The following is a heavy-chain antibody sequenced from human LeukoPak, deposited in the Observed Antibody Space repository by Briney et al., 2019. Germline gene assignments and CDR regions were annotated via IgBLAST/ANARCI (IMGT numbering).Heavy chain of an antibody. CDR3: ARESGYSYGLAGFFDY. Sequence: GGSLRLSCAASGFTFSSHAMSWVRQTPGKGLEWGSVIYSDGRIHYADSVKGRFTTSRDDSKNTLYLQMNSLRAEDTAVYYCARESGYSYGLAGFFDYWGQGTLVTVSS. CDR2: IYSDGRI. D-gene: IGHD5-18*01. CDR1: GFTFSSHA. J-gene: IGHJ4*02. V-gene: IGHV3-53*01.